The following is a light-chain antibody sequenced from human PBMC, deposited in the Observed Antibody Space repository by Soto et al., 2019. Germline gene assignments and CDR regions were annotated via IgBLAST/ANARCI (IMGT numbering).Light chain of an antibody. CDR1: QSVSSY. J-gene: IGKJ4*01. CDR2: DAS. Sequence: EIVLTQSPATLSLSPGERATLSCRASQSVSSYLAWYQQEPGQAPRLLIYDASNRATGIPARFSGSGSGTDFTLTISSLEPGDFAVYYCQQRSNWPPLTFGGGTKVEIK. CDR3: QQRSNWPPLT. V-gene: IGKV3-11*01.